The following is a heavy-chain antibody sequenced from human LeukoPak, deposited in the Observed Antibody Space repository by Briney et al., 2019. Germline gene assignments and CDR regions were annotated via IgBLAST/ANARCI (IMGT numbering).Heavy chain of an antibody. Sequence: GGSLRLSCAASGFIFDNYAMSWARQTPGKGLEWVSAIGGSGSDTSYTDSVKGRFTISRDNSKNTLYLQMNSLRAEDTAVYHCAKDASSSWYSPIDYWGQGTLVTVSS. CDR3: AKDASSSWYSPIDY. D-gene: IGHD6-13*01. V-gene: IGHV3-23*01. CDR1: GFIFDNYA. J-gene: IGHJ4*02. CDR2: IGGSGSDT.